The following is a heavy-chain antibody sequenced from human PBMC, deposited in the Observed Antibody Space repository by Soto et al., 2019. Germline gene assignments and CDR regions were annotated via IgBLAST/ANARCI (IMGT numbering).Heavy chain of an antibody. J-gene: IGHJ2*01. D-gene: IGHD2-2*01. CDR2: ISAYNGNT. Sequence: QVQLVQSGAEVKKPGASVKVSCKASGYTFTSYGISWVRQAPGQGLEWMGWISAYNGNTNYAQKLQGRVTMTTDTSTSTAYIELRSLRSDDTAVYYCASTIVVVVPAAMDAMVPYWYFDLWGRGTMGTVSS. V-gene: IGHV1-18*01. CDR1: GYTFTSYG. CDR3: ASTIVVVVPAAMDAMVPYWYFDL.